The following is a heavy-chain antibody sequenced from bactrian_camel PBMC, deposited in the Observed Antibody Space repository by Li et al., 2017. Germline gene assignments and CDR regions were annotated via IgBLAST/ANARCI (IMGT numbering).Heavy chain of an antibody. CDR2: IRSRGGNI. D-gene: IGHD1*01. J-gene: IGHJ4*01. V-gene: IGHV3-3*01. CDR3: AADIPPSAGCLLAPDPTTYEYPY. Sequence: HVQLVESGGGSVQAGGSLSLSCAASGYSSSSYCMGWFRQAPGKEREGVAAIRSRGGNIYKRYANSVQGRFTISRDNAKKTLYLQMSSLKPEDTAVYYCAADIPPSAGCLLAPDPTTYEYPYWGQGTQVTVS. CDR1: GYSSSSYC.